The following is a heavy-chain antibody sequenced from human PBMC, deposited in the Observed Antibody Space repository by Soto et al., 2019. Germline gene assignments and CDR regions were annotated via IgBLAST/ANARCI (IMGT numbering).Heavy chain of an antibody. CDR2: ISAYNGNT. Sequence: ASVKVSCKASGYTFTSYGISWVRQAPGQGLEWMGWISAYNGNTNYAQKLQGRVTMTTDTSTSTAYMELRSLRSDDTAVYYCATTRITICGVVDCYYYGMDVWGQGTTVTVSS. CDR1: GYTFTSYG. D-gene: IGHD3-3*01. CDR3: ATTRITICGVVDCYYYGMDV. V-gene: IGHV1-18*01. J-gene: IGHJ6*02.